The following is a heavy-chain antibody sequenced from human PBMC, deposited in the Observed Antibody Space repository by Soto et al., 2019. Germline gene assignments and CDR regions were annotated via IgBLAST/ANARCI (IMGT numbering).Heavy chain of an antibody. V-gene: IGHV3-48*03. J-gene: IGHJ4*02. CDR2: ISSSGSTA. CDR3: TRATWFPYLSFY. CDR1: GFTFSRFE. Sequence: EVQLVESGGGLVQPGGSLRLCCAASGFTFSRFELHWVRRAPGQGLEWISYISSSGSTAYYASSVEGRFTISRDNTNNSVSLQMATLRAEDTALYSCTRATWFPYLSFYWGQGAVVPVSS. D-gene: IGHD3-10*01.